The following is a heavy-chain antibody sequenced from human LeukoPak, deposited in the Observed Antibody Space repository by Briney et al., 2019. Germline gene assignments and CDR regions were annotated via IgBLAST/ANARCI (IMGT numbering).Heavy chain of an antibody. CDR3: ARHSRSADY. J-gene: IGHJ4*02. D-gene: IGHD6-6*01. CDR2: INPDSGDT. CDR1: GYTFTGYY. Sequence: ASVKVSCKASGYTFTGYYMHWVRQAPGQGLEWMGWINPDSGDTNYAQIFQGRVTMTRDTSISTAYMELSRLRFDDTAVYYCARHSRSADYWGQRTLVTVSS. V-gene: IGHV1-2*02.